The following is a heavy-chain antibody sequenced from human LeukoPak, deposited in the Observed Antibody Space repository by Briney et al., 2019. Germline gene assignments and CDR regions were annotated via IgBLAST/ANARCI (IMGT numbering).Heavy chain of an antibody. CDR3: ARGRYCSGGSCSFDP. D-gene: IGHD2-15*01. J-gene: IGHJ5*02. Sequence: PLETLSLTCTVSGGSISSSNYYWGWIRQPPGKGLEWIGYIYYSGSTNYNPSLKSRVTISVDTSKNQFSLKLSSVTAADTAVYYCARGRYCSGGSCSFDPWGQGTLVTVSS. CDR2: IYYSGST. V-gene: IGHV4-61*05. CDR1: GGSISSSNYY.